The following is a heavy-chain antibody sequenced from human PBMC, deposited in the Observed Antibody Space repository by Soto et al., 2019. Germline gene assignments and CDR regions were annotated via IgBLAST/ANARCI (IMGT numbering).Heavy chain of an antibody. D-gene: IGHD2-21*01. CDR3: AKGLALMADH. CDR1: GFSFNTYV. J-gene: IGHJ4*02. V-gene: IGHV3-30*18. Sequence: GGSLRLSCTDSGFSFNTYVMDWVRQAPGKGLEWVARILYDGSKEYYADPVKGRFTISRDNSKNTLYLQMDRLRVEDTAVYFCAKGLALMADHWGQGTPVTASS. CDR2: ILYDGSKE.